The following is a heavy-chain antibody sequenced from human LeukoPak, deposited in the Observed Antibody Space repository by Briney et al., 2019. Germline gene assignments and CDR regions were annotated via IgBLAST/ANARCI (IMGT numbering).Heavy chain of an antibody. CDR3: TTYYGH. Sequence: GGSLRLSCAASGFTFSNAWMSWVRQAPGKGLEWVGCIKSKTDGGTTDYAAPVKGRFTISRDDSKNTLYLQMNSLKTEDTAVYYCTTYYGHWGQGTLVTVSS. V-gene: IGHV3-15*01. CDR1: GFTFSNAW. CDR2: IKSKTDGGTT. J-gene: IGHJ4*02. D-gene: IGHD3-10*01.